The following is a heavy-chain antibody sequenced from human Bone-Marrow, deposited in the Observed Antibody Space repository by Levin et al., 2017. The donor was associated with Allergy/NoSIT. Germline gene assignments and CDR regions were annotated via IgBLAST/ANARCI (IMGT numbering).Heavy chain of an antibody. D-gene: IGHD6-19*01. J-gene: IGHJ4*02. Sequence: PGGSLRLSCTISGFIFADYAMNWVRQAPGRGLEWVSSLDGSSGKTHYADVVKGRFTISRDNSKNTLSLQMVSLGAEDTAVYYCAKGWASGWSRSFNYFSHWGQGTLVTVSS. CDR1: GFIFADYA. CDR2: LDGSSGKT. V-gene: IGHV3-23*01. CDR3: AKGWASGWSRSFNYFSH.